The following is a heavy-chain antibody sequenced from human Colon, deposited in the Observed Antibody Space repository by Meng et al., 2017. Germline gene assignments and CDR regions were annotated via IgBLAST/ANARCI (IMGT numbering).Heavy chain of an antibody. CDR2: IKQDGSEK. J-gene: IGHJ6*02. V-gene: IGHV3-7*01. CDR3: ARDRTPPSYYYDSSGYYAISYYYYGMDV. D-gene: IGHD3-22*01. Sequence: GESLKISCAASGFTFSSYWMSWVRQAPGKGLEWVANIKQDGSEKYYVDSVKGRFTISRDNAKNSLYLQMNSLRAEDTAVYYCARDRTPPSYYYDSSGYYAISYYYYGMDVWGQGTTVTVSS. CDR1: GFTFSSYW.